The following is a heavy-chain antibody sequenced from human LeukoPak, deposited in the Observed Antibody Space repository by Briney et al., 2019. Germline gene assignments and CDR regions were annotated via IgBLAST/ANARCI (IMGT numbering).Heavy chain of an antibody. V-gene: IGHV1-46*01. D-gene: IGHD5-18*01. J-gene: IGHJ5*02. Sequence: ASVKVSCKASGYTFTSYYMHWVRQAPGQGLEWMGIINPSGGSTSYAQKFQGRVTMTRDTSTSTVCMELSSLRSEDTAVYYCASGVQLWFGGHWFDPWGQGTLVTVSS. CDR3: ASGVQLWFGGHWFDP. CDR1: GYTFTSYY. CDR2: INPSGGST.